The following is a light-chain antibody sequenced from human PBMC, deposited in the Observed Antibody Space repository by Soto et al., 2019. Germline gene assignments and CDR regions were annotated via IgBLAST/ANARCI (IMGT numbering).Light chain of an antibody. V-gene: IGKV3D-20*02. CDR2: GAS. CDR3: QQRSNWPMYT. J-gene: IGKJ2*01. CDR1: QSVSSTY. Sequence: EIVLTQSPGTLSLFPGERATLSCRASQSVSSTYFAWYRQKPGQPPSLLIYGASNRATGVPDRFSGSGSGPDFTLTISRLEPEDFAVYYCQQRSNWPMYTFGQGTKLEIK.